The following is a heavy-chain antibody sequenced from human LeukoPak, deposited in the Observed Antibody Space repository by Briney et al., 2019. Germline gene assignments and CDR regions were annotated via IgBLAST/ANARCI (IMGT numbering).Heavy chain of an antibody. Sequence: GGSLRLSCVSSGFRFSSFYMSWVRQAPGMGLEWVANIKQEGSEKYYVDSVKGRFTISRDNFKKTVSLQMNSLRAEDTAVYYCAKDAQRGFDYSNSLEHWGQGSLVTVSS. CDR3: AKDAQRGFDYSNSLEH. CDR1: GFRFSSFY. V-gene: IGHV3-7*01. J-gene: IGHJ4*02. CDR2: IKQEGSEK. D-gene: IGHD4-11*01.